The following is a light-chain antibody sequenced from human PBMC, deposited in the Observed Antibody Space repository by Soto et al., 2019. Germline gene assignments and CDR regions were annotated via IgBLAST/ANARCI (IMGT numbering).Light chain of an antibody. CDR1: QSVNSRY. Sequence: IVLTQSPGTLSLSPGERATLSCRTSQSVNSRYLAWYQQKPGQAPRLLIYDASNRATGIPARFSGSGSGTDFTLTISSLEPEDFAVYYCQQRSNWPTFGQGTKVDIK. CDR2: DAS. CDR3: QQRSNWPT. V-gene: IGKV3-11*01. J-gene: IGKJ1*01.